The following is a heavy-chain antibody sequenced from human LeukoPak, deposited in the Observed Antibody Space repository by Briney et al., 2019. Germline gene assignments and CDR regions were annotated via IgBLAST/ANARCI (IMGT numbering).Heavy chain of an antibody. CDR1: GDSISSGDYY. Sequence: PSETLSLTCTVSGDSISSGDYYWSWIRQTPGKGLEWIGNIDYSGSTFYSPSLRSRLTISVHTSNNQFSLKLTSVTAADTAVYYCARDRDCSGGACRIDSWGQGTLVTVSS. J-gene: IGHJ4*02. CDR3: ARDRDCSGGACRIDS. CDR2: IDYSGST. V-gene: IGHV4-30-4*01. D-gene: IGHD2-15*01.